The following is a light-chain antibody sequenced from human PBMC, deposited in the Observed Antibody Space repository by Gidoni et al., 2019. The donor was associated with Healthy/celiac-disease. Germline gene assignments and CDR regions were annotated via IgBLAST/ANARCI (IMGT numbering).Light chain of an antibody. V-gene: IGKV3-20*01. J-gene: IGKJ1*01. CDR1: QSVSSSY. CDR2: GAS. CDR3: QQYGSSPRT. Sequence: EIVLTQSPGTLSLSPGERATLSCRASQSVSSSYLAWYQQKPGQAPRLRIYGASSRATGIPDRFSGSGSGTDFTLLISRLEPEDFAVYYCQQYGSSPRTFGQGTKVEIK.